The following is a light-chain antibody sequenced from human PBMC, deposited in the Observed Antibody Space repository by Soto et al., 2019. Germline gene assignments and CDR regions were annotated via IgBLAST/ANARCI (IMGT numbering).Light chain of an antibody. Sequence: DIQMTQSPSTLSGSVGDRVTITCRVSQTISSWLAWYQQKPGKAPKLLIYKASTLKSGVPSRFSGSGSGTEFTFTISSLQPDDFATYYCQHYNSYSEAFGQGTKVDIK. V-gene: IGKV1-5*03. CDR2: KAS. J-gene: IGKJ1*01. CDR3: QHYNSYSEA. CDR1: QTISSW.